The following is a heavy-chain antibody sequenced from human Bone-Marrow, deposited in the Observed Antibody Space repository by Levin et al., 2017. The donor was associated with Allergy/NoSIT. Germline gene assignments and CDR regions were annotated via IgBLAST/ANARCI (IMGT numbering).Heavy chain of an antibody. D-gene: IGHD3-3*01. J-gene: IGHJ4*02. Sequence: GGSLRLSCAASGFSFSSYWMMWVRQAPGSGLQWVASIKHDGSEKYYVESVKGRFTLSRDHAKRSLSLQLNSLRVEDTAVYYCARDREWSKDYWGQGTLVTVSS. CDR3: ARDREWSKDY. CDR2: IKHDGSEK. CDR1: GFSFSSYW. V-gene: IGHV3-7*01.